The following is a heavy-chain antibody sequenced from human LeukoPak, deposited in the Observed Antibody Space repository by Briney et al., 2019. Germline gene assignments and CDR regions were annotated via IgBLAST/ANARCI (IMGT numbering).Heavy chain of an antibody. Sequence: GASVKVSCKASGYTFTSYGISWVRQAPGQGLEWMGWISAYNGNTNYAQKLQGRVTMTTDTSTSTAYMELRSLRSDDTAVYYCARGLGDYVWGSYRYYYYYYMDVWGKGTTVTVSS. CDR1: GYTFTSYG. J-gene: IGHJ6*03. V-gene: IGHV1-18*01. D-gene: IGHD3-16*02. CDR2: ISAYNGNT. CDR3: ARGLGDYVWGSYRYYYYYYMDV.